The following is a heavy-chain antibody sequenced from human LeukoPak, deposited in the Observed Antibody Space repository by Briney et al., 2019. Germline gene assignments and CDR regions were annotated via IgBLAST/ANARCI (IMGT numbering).Heavy chain of an antibody. V-gene: IGHV4-59*08. Sequence: SSETLSLTCTVSGGSISSYYWSWIRQPPGKGLEWIGYIYYSGSTNYNPSLKSRVTISVDTSKNQFSLKLSSVTAADTAVYYCARFGPEAGATDYWGQGTLVTVPS. CDR2: IYYSGST. CDR1: GGSISSYY. D-gene: IGHD1-26*01. CDR3: ARFGPEAGATDY. J-gene: IGHJ4*02.